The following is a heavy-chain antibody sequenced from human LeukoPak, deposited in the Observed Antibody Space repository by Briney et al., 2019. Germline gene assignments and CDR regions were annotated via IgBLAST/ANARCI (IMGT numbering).Heavy chain of an antibody. V-gene: IGHV3-7*01. J-gene: IGHJ5*02. CDR1: GFTLSTFW. CDR3: ARPRWLQFGPHDS. Sequence: PGGSLRLSCEASGFTLSTFWMSWVRQAPGKGLEWVANIKQDGSEKHYVDSVKGRFTISRDNAKNSLYLQMNSLRAEDTAVYYCARPRWLQFGPHDSWGQGSLVTVSS. D-gene: IGHD5-24*01. CDR2: IKQDGSEK.